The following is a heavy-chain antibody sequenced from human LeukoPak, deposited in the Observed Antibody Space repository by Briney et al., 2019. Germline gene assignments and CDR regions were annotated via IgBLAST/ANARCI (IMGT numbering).Heavy chain of an antibody. J-gene: IGHJ4*02. CDR2: INHSGST. Sequence: PSETLSLTCAVYGESFSGYFWTWIRQPPGKGLEWIGEINHSGSTNYNPSLKSRVIISVDTSKNQFSLKLSSVTAADTAVYYCARRLVRGSYLVDYWGQGTLVTVSS. D-gene: IGHD1-26*01. CDR3: ARRLVRGSYLVDY. CDR1: GESFSGYF. V-gene: IGHV4-34*01.